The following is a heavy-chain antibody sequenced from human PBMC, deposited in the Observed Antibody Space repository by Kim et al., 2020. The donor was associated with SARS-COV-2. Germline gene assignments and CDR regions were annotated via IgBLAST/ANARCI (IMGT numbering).Heavy chain of an antibody. CDR2: IKQEGREK. Sequence: IKQEGREKNYVDSVRGRFTISRENAKNSLYLQMNSLRAEDTAVYYCARGADWGQGTLVTVSS. CDR3: ARGAD. J-gene: IGHJ4*02. V-gene: IGHV3-7*01.